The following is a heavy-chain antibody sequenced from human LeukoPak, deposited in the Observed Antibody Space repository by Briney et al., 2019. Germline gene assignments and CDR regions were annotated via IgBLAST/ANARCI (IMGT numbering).Heavy chain of an antibody. V-gene: IGHV4-38-2*02. Sequence: SETLSLTCTVSGYSISSGYYWGWIRQPPGKGLEWIGSIYHSGSTYYNPSLKSRVTISVDTSKNQFSLKLSSVTAADTAVYYCARDALHEMGGQPYYFDYWGQGTLVTVSS. CDR1: GYSISSGYY. D-gene: IGHD3-16*01. CDR3: ARDALHEMGGQPYYFDY. CDR2: IYHSGST. J-gene: IGHJ4*02.